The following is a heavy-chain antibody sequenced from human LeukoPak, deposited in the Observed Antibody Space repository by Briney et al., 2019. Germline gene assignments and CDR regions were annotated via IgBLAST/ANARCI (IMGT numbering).Heavy chain of an antibody. D-gene: IGHD5-24*01. CDR1: GFTFSYSS. Sequence: GGSLRLSCAASGFTFSYSSMNWVRQAPGKGLEWVSYISSSSYTIYYADSVKGRFTISRDNAKNSLYLQMNSLRPEDTAVYYCARVAGRWPYYFDYWGQGTLVTVSS. J-gene: IGHJ4*02. V-gene: IGHV3-48*01. CDR3: ARVAGRWPYYFDY. CDR2: ISSSSYTI.